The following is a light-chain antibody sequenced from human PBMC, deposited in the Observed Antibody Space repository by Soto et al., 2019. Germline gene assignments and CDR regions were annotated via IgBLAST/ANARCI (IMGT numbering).Light chain of an antibody. CDR2: YVS. V-gene: IGLV2-14*01. CDR1: SSDVGGYNY. J-gene: IGLJ1*01. Sequence: QSALTQPASVSGSPGQSITISCTGTSSDVGGYNYVSWYQQHPGKAPKLVIFYVSDRPSGVSNRFSGSKSGNTASLTISGLQAEDEADYYCSSYTSSSTRVFGTGTKLTVL. CDR3: SSYTSSSTRV.